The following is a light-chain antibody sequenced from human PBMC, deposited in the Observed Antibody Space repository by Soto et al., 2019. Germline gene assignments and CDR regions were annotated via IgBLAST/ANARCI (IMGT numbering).Light chain of an antibody. Sequence: QSALTQPASVSGSPGQSITISCTGTSSDVGSYNLVSWYQHHPGKAPKLMIYEGNKRPSGVSNRFSGSKSGNTASLTISGLQAEDEVDYYCCSYAGSSTLVFGGGTKLTVL. J-gene: IGLJ2*01. CDR1: SSDVGSYNL. CDR3: CSYAGSSTLV. V-gene: IGLV2-23*01. CDR2: EGN.